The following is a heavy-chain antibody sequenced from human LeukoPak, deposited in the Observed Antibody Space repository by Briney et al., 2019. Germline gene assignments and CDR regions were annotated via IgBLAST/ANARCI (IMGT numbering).Heavy chain of an antibody. CDR1: GFTFSSYA. CDR3: AKPRGSSGYHDY. V-gene: IGHV3-23*01. Sequence: GGSLRLSCAATGFTFSSYAMSWVRQAPGKGLEWVSVISGSGGSTYYADSVKGRFTISRDNSKNTLYLQMNSLRAEDTAVYYCAKPRGSSGYHDYWGQGTLVTVSS. D-gene: IGHD3-22*01. CDR2: ISGSGGST. J-gene: IGHJ4*02.